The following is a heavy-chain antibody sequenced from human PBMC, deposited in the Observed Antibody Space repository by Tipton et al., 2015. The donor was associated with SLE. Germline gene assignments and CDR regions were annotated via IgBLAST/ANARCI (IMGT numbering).Heavy chain of an antibody. D-gene: IGHD6-19*01. J-gene: IGHJ3*02. CDR3: ASRGRMIAVAVRHAFDI. V-gene: IGHV4-34*01. Sequence: TLSLTCAVYGGSFSGYYWSWIRQPPGKGLEWIGEINHSGSTNYNPSLKSRVTISVDTSTNQFSLKLSSVTAADTAVYYCASRGRMIAVAVRHAFDIWGQGTMVTVSS. CDR2: INHSGST. CDR1: GGSFSGYY.